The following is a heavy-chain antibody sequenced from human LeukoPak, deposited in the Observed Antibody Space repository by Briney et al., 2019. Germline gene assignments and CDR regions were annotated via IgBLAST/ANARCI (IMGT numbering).Heavy chain of an antibody. D-gene: IGHD3-10*01. CDR2: IKFQHDGGAT. CDR3: TTDAPSGHGVLFGY. V-gene: IGHV3-15*05. Sequence: KPEGSLSLSCVASGCTFSLAWMSWVRQAPGKGLEWIGHIKFQHDGGATDYAAPVKGRFTISRDDSKNTVYLQMNSLKIEDTGMYYCTTDAPSGHGVLFGYWGQGILATVSS. J-gene: IGHJ4*02. CDR1: GCTFSLAW.